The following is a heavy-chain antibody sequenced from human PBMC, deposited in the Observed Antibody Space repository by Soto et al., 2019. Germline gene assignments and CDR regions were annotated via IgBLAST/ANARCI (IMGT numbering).Heavy chain of an antibody. J-gene: IGHJ6*02. CDR3: ASSFTSSQWRYGMDV. CDR1: GYTFTSYG. V-gene: IGHV1-18*01. CDR2: ISAYNGNT. D-gene: IGHD2-2*01. Sequence: ASVKVSCKASGYTFTSYGISWVRQAPGQGLEWMGWISAYNGNTNYAQKVQGRVTMTTDTSTGTAYMELRSLRSDDTAVYYCASSFTSSQWRYGMDVWGQGTTVTVSS.